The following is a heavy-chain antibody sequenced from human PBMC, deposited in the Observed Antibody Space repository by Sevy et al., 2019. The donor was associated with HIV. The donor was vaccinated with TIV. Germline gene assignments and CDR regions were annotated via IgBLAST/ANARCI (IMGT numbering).Heavy chain of an antibody. CDR2: IYHSGTT. Sequence: SETLSLTCDVSGFSISNYFYWGWIRQPPGKGLEWIGSIYHSGTTYYSPSLNSRVTISVDMSNNQFALRLTSVTAADTAVYYCARARRPETNYFCMDVWGKGTTVTVSS. CDR3: ARARRPETNYFCMDV. CDR1: GFSISNYFY. D-gene: IGHD3-3*01. V-gene: IGHV4-38-2*01. J-gene: IGHJ6*03.